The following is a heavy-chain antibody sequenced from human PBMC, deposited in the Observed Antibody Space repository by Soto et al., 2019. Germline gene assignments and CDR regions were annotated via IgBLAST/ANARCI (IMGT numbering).Heavy chain of an antibody. CDR1: GDSVSSNSAA. V-gene: IGHV6-1*01. CDR2: TYYRSKWYN. J-gene: IGHJ6*02. Sequence: QVQLQQSGPGLVKPSQTLSLTCAISGDSVSSNSAAWNWIRQSPSRGLEWLGRTYYRSKWYNDYAVSVKSRITINPDTSKNQFSLQLNSVTPEDTAVYYCARVEGSSGWYEGYYYYGMDVWGQGTTVTVSS. D-gene: IGHD6-19*01. CDR3: ARVEGSSGWYEGYYYYGMDV.